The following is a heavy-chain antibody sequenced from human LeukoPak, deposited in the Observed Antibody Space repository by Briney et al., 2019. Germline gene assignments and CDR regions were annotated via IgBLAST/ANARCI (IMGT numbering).Heavy chain of an antibody. V-gene: IGHV1-24*01. D-gene: IGHD6-13*01. CDR3: ASTIAAAGKHDAFDI. CDR1: GYTFTSYG. CDR2: FDPEDGET. Sequence: ASVKVSCKAYGYTFTSYGISWVRQAPGQGLEWMGGFDPEDGETIYAQKFQGRVTMIEDTSTDTAYMELSSLRSEDTAVYYCASTIAAAGKHDAFDIWGQGTMVTVSS. J-gene: IGHJ3*02.